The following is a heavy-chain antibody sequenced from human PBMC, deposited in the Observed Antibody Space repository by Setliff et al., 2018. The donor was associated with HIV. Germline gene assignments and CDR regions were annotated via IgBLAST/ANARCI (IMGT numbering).Heavy chain of an antibody. CDR3: ARHDMRHYDFWSGSPSHWFDP. J-gene: IGHJ5*02. V-gene: IGHV4-59*08. CDR1: GGSISSHC. CDR2: IYASGSI. Sequence: NPSETLSLTCTVSGGSISSHCWSWIRQSPGKALEWIGYIYASGSIIYNPSLKSRVTISVATSKKQFSLKLSSVSAADTAVYYCARHDMRHYDFWSGSPSHWFDPWGQGTLVTVSS. D-gene: IGHD3-3*01.